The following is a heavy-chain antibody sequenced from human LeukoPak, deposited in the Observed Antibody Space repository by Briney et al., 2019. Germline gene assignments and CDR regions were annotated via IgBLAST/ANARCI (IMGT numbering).Heavy chain of an antibody. J-gene: IGHJ5*02. CDR1: GYTFTSYD. D-gene: IGHD6-13*01. CDR2: MNPNSGNT. CDR3: ARVSSSWYSWFDP. V-gene: IGHV1-8*01. Sequence: GASVKVSCTASGYTFTSYDINWVRQATGQGLEWMGWMNPNSGNTGYAQKFQGRVTMTRNTSISTAYMELSSPRTEDTAVYYCARVSSSWYSWFDPWGQGTLVTVSS.